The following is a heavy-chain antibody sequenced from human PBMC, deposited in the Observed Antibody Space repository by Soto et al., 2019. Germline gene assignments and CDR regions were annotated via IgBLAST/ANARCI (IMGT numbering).Heavy chain of an antibody. CDR3: ARGEQYSGRIFDY. V-gene: IGHV6-1*01. Sequence: SQTLSLTCAITGDSVSSNSAGWSWVRQSPSRGLEWLGRTYYRSKWYYEYAVSVRGRITINPDTSKNQSSLQLNSVTPEDTAVYFCARGEQYSGRIFDYWGRGTLVTVSS. CDR2: TYYRSKWYY. J-gene: IGHJ4*01. CDR1: GDSVSSNSAG. D-gene: IGHD1-26*01.